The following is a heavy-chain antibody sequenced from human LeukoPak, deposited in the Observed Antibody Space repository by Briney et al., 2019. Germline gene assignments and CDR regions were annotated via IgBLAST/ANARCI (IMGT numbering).Heavy chain of an antibody. CDR2: MNPNSGNT. D-gene: IGHD3-22*01. CDR1: GYTFLNYD. Sequence: ASVNVSYKASGYTFLNYDLNWVRQATGRGLDWMGWMNPNSGNTGYAQKFQGRGNLTMNTSISTAYVELSSLRSEDTAVYYCARRPRFGRGYYRTHWFDPWGQGTLVTVSS. CDR3: ARRPRFGRGYYRTHWFDP. J-gene: IGHJ5*02. V-gene: IGHV1-8*03.